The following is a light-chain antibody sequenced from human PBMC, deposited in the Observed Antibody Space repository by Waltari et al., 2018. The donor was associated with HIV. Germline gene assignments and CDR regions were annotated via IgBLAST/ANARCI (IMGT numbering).Light chain of an antibody. CDR1: SSNIGSHY. V-gene: IGLV1-47*01. CDR2: RNN. J-gene: IGLJ1*01. Sequence: QSVLTQPPSASGTPGQRVTISCSGSSSNIGSHYVYWYQQLPGTTPKLLIYRNNQRPSAVPDRISGSKSATSAFLAISGLRSEDEADCSCAACDDSLSGQVFGPGTKVTVL. CDR3: AACDDSLSGQV.